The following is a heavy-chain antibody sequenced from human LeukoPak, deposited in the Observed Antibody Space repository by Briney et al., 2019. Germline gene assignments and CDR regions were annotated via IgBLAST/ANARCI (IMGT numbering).Heavy chain of an antibody. Sequence: GASVKVSCKVSGYTLTELSMHWVRQAPGKGLEWMGGFDPEYRERVYAQMFQGRVTMTEDRSTDTAYMELRSLRSEDTAVYYCATVNVACSGGRCYSADYFQHWGQGTLVSVSS. V-gene: IGHV1-24*01. D-gene: IGHD2-15*01. CDR2: FDPEYRER. J-gene: IGHJ1*01. CDR1: GYTLTELS. CDR3: ATVNVACSGGRCYSADYFQH.